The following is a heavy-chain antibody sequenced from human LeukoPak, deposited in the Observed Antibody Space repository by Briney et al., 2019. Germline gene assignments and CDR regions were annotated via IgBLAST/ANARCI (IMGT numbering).Heavy chain of an antibody. J-gene: IGHJ4*02. D-gene: IGHD5-12*01. Sequence: SETLSLTCTVSGGSISSYYWSWIRQPPGKGLEWIAYVYHSGTTNYNPSLKSRVTIFVDTSKNQFSLKLTSVTAADTAVYFCARDGGYAFDYWGQGTLVTVSS. CDR1: GGSISSYY. CDR2: VYHSGTT. CDR3: ARDGGYAFDY. V-gene: IGHV4-59*01.